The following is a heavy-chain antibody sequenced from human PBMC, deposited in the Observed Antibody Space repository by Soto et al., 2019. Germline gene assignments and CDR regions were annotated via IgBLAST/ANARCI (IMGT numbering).Heavy chain of an antibody. CDR2: IIPVFGTA. CDR3: SAGYPALAVSTTPGAY. J-gene: IGHJ4*02. V-gene: IGHV1-69*01. D-gene: IGHD1-7*01. CDR1: GDTFSNYA. Sequence: QVQLVQSGAEVKKPGSSVTVACKASGDTFSNYAISWVRQAPGQGLAWMGGIIPVFGTANYPQKFRGRVTITADGATRTAYVELSSRTSGDTAVYYCSAGYPALAVSTTPGAYWGQGTLITVSS.